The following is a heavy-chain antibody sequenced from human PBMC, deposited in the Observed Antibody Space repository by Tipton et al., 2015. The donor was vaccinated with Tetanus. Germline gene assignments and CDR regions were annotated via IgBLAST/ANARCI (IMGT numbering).Heavy chain of an antibody. D-gene: IGHD5-18*01. J-gene: IGHJ4*02. CDR2: FDPEDGET. CDR1: GYTLTELS. CDR3: ATVPSTWIQLWPSN. V-gene: IGHV1-24*01. Sequence: QLVQSGAEVKKPGASVKVSCKVSGYTLTELSMHWVRQAPGKGLEWMGGFDPEDGETIYAQKFQGRVTMTEDTSTDTAYKELSSLRSEDTAVYYCATVPSTWIQLWPSNWGQGTLVTVSS.